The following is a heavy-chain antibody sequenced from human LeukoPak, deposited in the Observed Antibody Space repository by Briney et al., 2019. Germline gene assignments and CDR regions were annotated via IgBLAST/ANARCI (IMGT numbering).Heavy chain of an antibody. J-gene: IGHJ4*02. CDR2: MNSDGSSI. D-gene: IGHD2-2*02. CDR1: GFTFSSSW. V-gene: IGHV3-74*01. CDR3: ARSTYISLSIN. Sequence: GGSLRLSCAASGFTFSSSWMHWVRHAPGKGLMWVSRMNSDGSSITYADSVKGRFTISRDNAKNTLYLQMNSLRAEDTAVYYCARSTYISLSINWGQGTLVTVSS.